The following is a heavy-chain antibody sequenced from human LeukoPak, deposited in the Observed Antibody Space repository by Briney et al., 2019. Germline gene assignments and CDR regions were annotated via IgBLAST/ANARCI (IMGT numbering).Heavy chain of an antibody. V-gene: IGHV3-30-3*01. J-gene: IGHJ3*02. Sequence: PGGSLRLSCAASGFTFSSYAMHWVRQAPGKGLEWVAVISYDGSNKYYADSVKGRFTISRDNSKNTLYLQMNSLRAEDTAVYYCAKDLPPYYYDSRTSDAFDIWGQGTMVTVSS. CDR1: GFTFSSYA. D-gene: IGHD3-22*01. CDR3: AKDLPPYYYDSRTSDAFDI. CDR2: ISYDGSNK.